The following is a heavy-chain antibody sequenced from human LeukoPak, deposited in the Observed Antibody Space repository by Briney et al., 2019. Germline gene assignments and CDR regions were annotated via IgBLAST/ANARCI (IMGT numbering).Heavy chain of an antibody. CDR3: AKYIGGSIDKYYFDY. D-gene: IGHD4-23*01. CDR2: ICGSGGST. Sequence: GGSLRLSCAASGFTFSSYAMSWVRQAPGKGLEWVSAICGSGGSTYYADSVKGRFTISRDNSKNTLYLQMNSLRAEDTAVYYCAKYIGGSIDKYYFDYWGQGTLVTVSS. V-gene: IGHV3-23*01. CDR1: GFTFSSYA. J-gene: IGHJ4*02.